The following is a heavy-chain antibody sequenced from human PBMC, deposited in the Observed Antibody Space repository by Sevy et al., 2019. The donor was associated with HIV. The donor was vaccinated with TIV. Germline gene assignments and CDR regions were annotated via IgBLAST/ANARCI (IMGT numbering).Heavy chain of an antibody. D-gene: IGHD6-19*01. CDR3: ARDSSNVSSGWFLNAFDI. CDR2: IIPIFGTA. Sequence: ASVKVSCKASGGTFSSYAISWVRQAPGQGLEWMGGIIPIFGTANYAQKFQGRVTITADKSTSTAYMELSSLGSEDTAVYYCARDSSNVSSGWFLNAFDIWGQGTMVTVSS. V-gene: IGHV1-69*06. J-gene: IGHJ3*02. CDR1: GGTFSSYA.